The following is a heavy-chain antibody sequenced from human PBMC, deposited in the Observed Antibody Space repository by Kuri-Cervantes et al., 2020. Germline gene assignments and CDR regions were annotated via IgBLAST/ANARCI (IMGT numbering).Heavy chain of an antibody. Sequence: GESLKISCAASGFTFSSYGMHWVRQAPGKGLEWVAVIWYDGSNKYYADSVKGRFTISRDNSKNTLYLQVHSLRAEDSAVYYCAYQIAAAGVYYYYYMDVWGTGTTVTVSS. V-gene: IGHV3-33*08. D-gene: IGHD6-13*01. J-gene: IGHJ6*03. CDR2: IWYDGSNK. CDR3: AYQIAAAGVYYYYYMDV. CDR1: GFTFSSYG.